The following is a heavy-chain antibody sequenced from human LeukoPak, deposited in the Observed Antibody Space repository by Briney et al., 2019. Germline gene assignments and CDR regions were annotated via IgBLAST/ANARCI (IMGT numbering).Heavy chain of an antibody. D-gene: IGHD3-9*01. CDR2: ISSSSSTI. J-gene: IGHJ4*02. Sequence: GGSLRLSCAASGFTFSSYSMNWVRQAPGKGLEWVSYISSSSSTIYYADSVKGRFTISRDNAKNSLYLQMNRLRAEDTAVYYCARTILTGYPHFDYWGQGTLVTVSS. V-gene: IGHV3-48*04. CDR1: GFTFSSYS. CDR3: ARTILTGYPHFDY.